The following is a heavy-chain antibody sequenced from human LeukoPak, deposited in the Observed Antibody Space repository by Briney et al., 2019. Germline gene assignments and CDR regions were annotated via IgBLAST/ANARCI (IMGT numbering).Heavy chain of an antibody. D-gene: IGHD3-22*01. V-gene: IGHV4-39*07. Sequence: SETLSLACTVSGGSISSSSYYWGWIRQPPGKGLEWIGSIYYSGGTYYNPSLKSRVTISVDTSKNQFSLKLSSVTAADTAVYYCARGPYYYDSSGYYNYYFDYWGQGTLVTVSS. J-gene: IGHJ4*02. CDR1: GGSISSSSYY. CDR2: IYYSGGT. CDR3: ARGPYYYDSSGYYNYYFDY.